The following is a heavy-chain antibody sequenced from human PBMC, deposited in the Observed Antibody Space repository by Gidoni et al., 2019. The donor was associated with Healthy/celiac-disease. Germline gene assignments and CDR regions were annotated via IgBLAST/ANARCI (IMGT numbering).Heavy chain of an antibody. J-gene: IGHJ4*02. CDR1: GFTFSSYA. D-gene: IGHD3-10*01. Sequence: QVQLVESGGGVVQPGRSLRLSCAASGFTFSSYAMHWVRQAPGKGLEWVAVISYDGSNKYYADSVKGRFTISRDNSKNTLYLQMNSLRAEDTAVYYCARAGRLWFGELLYSPRFWDYWGQGTLVTVSS. CDR2: ISYDGSNK. CDR3: ARAGRLWFGELLYSPRFWDY. V-gene: IGHV3-30-3*01.